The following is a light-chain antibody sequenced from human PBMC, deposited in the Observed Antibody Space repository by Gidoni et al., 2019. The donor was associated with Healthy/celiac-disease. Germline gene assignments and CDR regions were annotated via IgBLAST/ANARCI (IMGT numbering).Light chain of an antibody. CDR2: KAS. CDR3: QQYNSYSET. CDR1: QSISSW. J-gene: IGKJ1*01. Sequence: SASVGDRGTIICRASQSISSWLAWYQQKPGKAPKLLIYKASSLESGVPSRFSGSGSGTEFTLTISSLQPDDFATYYCQQYNSYSETFGQGTKVEIK. V-gene: IGKV1-5*03.